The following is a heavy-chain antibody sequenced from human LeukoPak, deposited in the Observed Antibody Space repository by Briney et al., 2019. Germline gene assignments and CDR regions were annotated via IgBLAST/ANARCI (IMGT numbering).Heavy chain of an antibody. CDR3: ARVLKNYYDSSGYCDY. CDR1: GGSISSYY. D-gene: IGHD3-22*01. Sequence: PSETLSLTCTVSGGSISSYYWSWTRQPPGKGLEWIGYIYYSGSTNYNPSLKSRVTISVDTSKNQFSLKLSSVTAADTAVYYCARVLKNYYDSSGYCDYWGQGTLVTVSS. J-gene: IGHJ4*02. CDR2: IYYSGST. V-gene: IGHV4-59*01.